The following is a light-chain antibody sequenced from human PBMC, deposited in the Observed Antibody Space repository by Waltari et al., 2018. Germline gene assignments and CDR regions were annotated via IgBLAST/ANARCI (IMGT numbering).Light chain of an antibody. CDR2: GAT. CDR3: QQYNNWPLT. Sequence: EIVMTQSLATLSVSPEERATLSCRASQSVSSNLAWYQQKPGQAPRLLIYGATTRATGIPARFSGSGSGTEFTLTISSLQSEDFAVYYCQQYNNWPLTFGGGTKVEIK. CDR1: QSVSSN. J-gene: IGKJ4*01. V-gene: IGKV3D-15*01.